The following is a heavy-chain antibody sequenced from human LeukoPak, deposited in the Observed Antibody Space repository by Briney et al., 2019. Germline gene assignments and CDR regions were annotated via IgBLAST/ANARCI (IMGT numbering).Heavy chain of an antibody. CDR2: IYHSGST. Sequence: SQTLSLTCAVSGGSISSGGYSWGWIRQPPGKGLEWIGYIYHSGSTYYNPSLKSRVTISVDRSKSQFSLKLSSVNAADTAVYYWARVDSSGYHFDYWGQGTLVTVSS. CDR1: GGSISSGGYS. V-gene: IGHV4-30-2*01. D-gene: IGHD3-22*01. J-gene: IGHJ4*02. CDR3: ARVDSSGYHFDY.